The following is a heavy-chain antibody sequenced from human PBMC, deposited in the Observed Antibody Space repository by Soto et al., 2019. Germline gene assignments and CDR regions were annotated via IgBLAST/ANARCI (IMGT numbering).Heavy chain of an antibody. CDR1: GGSLGSYY. Sequence: SETLSLTCTVSGGSLGSYYWSWIRQPPGKGLEWSGYVFYTGRANYNASLKSRGSISLDTSNYQFSRKLRSVTAADTAVYSCARHGDGRMTTTPYYYKGMDVWGPGTTVTASS. CDR3: ARHGDGRMTTTPYYYKGMDV. CDR2: VFYTGRA. J-gene: IGHJ6*02. V-gene: IGHV4-59*01. D-gene: IGHD4-17*01.